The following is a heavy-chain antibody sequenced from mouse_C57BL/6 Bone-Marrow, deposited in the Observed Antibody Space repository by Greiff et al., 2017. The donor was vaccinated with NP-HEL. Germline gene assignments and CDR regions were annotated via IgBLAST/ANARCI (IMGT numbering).Heavy chain of an antibody. V-gene: IGHV1-54*01. D-gene: IGHD1-1*01. CDR1: GYAFTNYL. CDR3: ARWGYYSSSSYGYFDV. Sequence: VQLQQSGAELVRPGTSVKVSCKASGYAFTNYLIEWVKQRPGQGLEWIGVINPGSGGTNYNEKFKGKATLTADKSSSTAYMQLSSLTSEDSAVYFCARWGYYSSSSYGYFDVWGTGTTVTVSS. CDR2: INPGSGGT. J-gene: IGHJ1*03.